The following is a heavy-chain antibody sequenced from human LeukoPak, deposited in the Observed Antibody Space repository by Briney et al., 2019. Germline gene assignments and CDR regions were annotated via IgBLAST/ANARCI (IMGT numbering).Heavy chain of an antibody. J-gene: IGHJ4*02. CDR2: IYYSGST. D-gene: IGHD3-22*01. V-gene: IGHV4-59*01. Sequence: SETLSLTCTVSGGSISSYYWSWIRQPPGKGLEWIGYIYYSGSTNYNPSLKSRVTISVDTSKNQFSLKLSPVTAADTAVYYCARAQYDSSGYLFDYWGQGTLVTVSS. CDR3: ARAQYDSSGYLFDY. CDR1: GGSISSYY.